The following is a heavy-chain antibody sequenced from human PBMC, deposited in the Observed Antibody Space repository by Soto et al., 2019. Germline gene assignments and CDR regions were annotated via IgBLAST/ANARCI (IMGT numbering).Heavy chain of an antibody. V-gene: IGHV1-46*01. CDR1: GYTFTSYY. J-gene: IGHJ4*02. CDR2: INPSGGST. D-gene: IGHD6-13*01. CDR3: ARPYSSSWYYFDY. Sequence: VPVEVSCKASGYTFTSYYMHWARQAPGQGLEWMGIINPSGGSTSDAQKFQGRVTMTRYTSTSTVYMELSSLRSEDTAVYNCARPYSSSWYYFDYWGQGTLVTVSS.